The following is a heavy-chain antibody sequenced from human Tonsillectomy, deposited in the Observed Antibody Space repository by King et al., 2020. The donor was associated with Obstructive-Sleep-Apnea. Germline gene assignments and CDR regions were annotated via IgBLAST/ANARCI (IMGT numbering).Heavy chain of an antibody. V-gene: IGHV4-39*07. Sequence: QLQESGPGLVKPSETLSLTCTVSSGSISGSSYYWDWIRQPPGKGLEWIGSIYYSGSTYYNPSLKSRLTNSVDTSKNQFSLKLSSVTAADTAVYYCARKLRYFDWLSKGYFDYWGQGTLVTVSS. CDR1: SGSISGSSYY. D-gene: IGHD3-9*01. CDR2: IYYSGST. J-gene: IGHJ4*02. CDR3: ARKLRYFDWLSKGYFDY.